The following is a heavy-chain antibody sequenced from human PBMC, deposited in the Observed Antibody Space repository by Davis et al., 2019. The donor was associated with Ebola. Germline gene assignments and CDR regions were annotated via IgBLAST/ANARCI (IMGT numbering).Heavy chain of an antibody. J-gene: IGHJ4*02. CDR1: GFTFSSYA. CDR2: SKGKSDGGTT. D-gene: IGHD5-12*01. CDR3: TTWRRGSTPDS. Sequence: GESLKISCAASGFTFSSYAMSWVRQAPGKGLEWVGLSKGKSDGGTTDYAAPVKGRFTISRDASENTLYLQMNSLKAEDTAVYYCTTWRRGSTPDSWGQGTLVTVSS. V-gene: IGHV3-15*01.